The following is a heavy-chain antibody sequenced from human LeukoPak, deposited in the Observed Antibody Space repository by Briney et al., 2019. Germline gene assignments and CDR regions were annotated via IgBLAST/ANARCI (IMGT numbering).Heavy chain of an antibody. CDR2: INHSGST. V-gene: IGHV4-34*01. CDR3: ARRKQRPTWRDY. Sequence: PSETLSLTCAVYGGSFSGFYWSWIRQPPGKGLEWIGEINHSGSTNYNPSLKSRVTISVDTSKNQFSLKLSSVTAADTAVYYCARRKQRPTWRDYWGQGTLVTVSS. J-gene: IGHJ4*02. D-gene: IGHD6-25*01. CDR1: GGSFSGFY.